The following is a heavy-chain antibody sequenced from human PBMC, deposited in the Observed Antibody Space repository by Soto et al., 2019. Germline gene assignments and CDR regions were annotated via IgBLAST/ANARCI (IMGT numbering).Heavy chain of an antibody. CDR3: ARRLSTVTTPWFYHGMDV. D-gene: IGHD4-17*01. Sequence: ESGGGVVQPGRSLRLSCTASGFAFSDYVMHWVRPAPGKGLEWGAIIFYDGSHKYYADSVKGRFTISRDNSRNTVELQMNRLRAEDTATYFCARRLSTVTTPWFYHGMDVWGRGTTVTVSS. J-gene: IGHJ6*02. CDR1: GFAFSDYV. V-gene: IGHV3-33*01. CDR2: IFYDGSHK.